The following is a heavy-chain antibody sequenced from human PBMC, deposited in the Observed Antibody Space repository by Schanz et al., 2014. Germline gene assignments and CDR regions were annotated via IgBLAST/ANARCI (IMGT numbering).Heavy chain of an antibody. V-gene: IGHV3-23*01. CDR2: FIYIGGNT. Sequence: EVQLLESGGGLVQPGGSLRLSCAASGFTFSSYAMTWVRQAPGMGLEWVSFIYIGGNTYYADSVKGRFTISRDNSKNTLYLQMNSLRPEDTAVYYCAKYRGYYRVSGSYRELEYWGQGTLVTVSS. CDR3: AKYRGYYRVSGSYRELEY. CDR1: GFTFSSYA. D-gene: IGHD3-10*01. J-gene: IGHJ4*02.